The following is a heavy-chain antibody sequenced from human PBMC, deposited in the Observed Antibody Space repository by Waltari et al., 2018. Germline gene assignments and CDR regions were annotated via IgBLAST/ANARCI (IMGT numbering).Heavy chain of an antibody. CDR1: GCTVSRYA. Sequence: VQRLESGGGLVQPGGSLRLCCGASGCTVSRYAVSWARQAPGKGLEWVSVIYSGGSTYYADSVKGRFTISRDNSKHTLYLQMNSLVAEDTAVYYCAKFYYYDSSGYYRDWGQGTLVTVSS. J-gene: IGHJ4*02. V-gene: IGHV3-23*03. CDR2: IYSGGST. D-gene: IGHD3-22*01. CDR3: AKFYYYDSSGYYRD.